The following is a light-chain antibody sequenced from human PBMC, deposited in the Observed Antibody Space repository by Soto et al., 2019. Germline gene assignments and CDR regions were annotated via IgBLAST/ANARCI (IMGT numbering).Light chain of an antibody. CDR1: SSDVGSYSL. CDR3: YTYAGGSTYL. CDR2: EDI. V-gene: IGLV2-23*01. J-gene: IGLJ1*01. Sequence: QSVLTQPASVSVSPGQSITTSCTGTSSDVGSYSLLSWYQHHPGKAPKLIIYEDIKGPSGVSNRFSGSKSGNTASLRISGLQAEDEADYYCYTYAGGSTYLFRTGXKVTGL.